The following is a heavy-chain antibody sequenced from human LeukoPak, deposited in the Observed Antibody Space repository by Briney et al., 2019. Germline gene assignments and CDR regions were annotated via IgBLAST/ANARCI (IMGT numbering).Heavy chain of an antibody. CDR3: ARGTEMTSFTGYQSFDY. J-gene: IGHJ4*02. D-gene: IGHD3-9*01. CDR1: GGSISTFF. CDR2: IYTGTT. V-gene: IGHV4-4*07. Sequence: SETLSLTCTVSGGSISTFFWTWIRQSAGKGLEWIGRIYTGTTYYNPSLESRATISVDTSNNRFSLKLTSLTAADTAVYYCARGTEMTSFTGYQSFDYWGRGSLVTVSS.